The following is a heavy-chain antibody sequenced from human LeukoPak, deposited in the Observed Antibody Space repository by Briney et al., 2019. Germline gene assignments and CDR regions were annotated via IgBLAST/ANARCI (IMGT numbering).Heavy chain of an antibody. V-gene: IGHV3-48*03. J-gene: IGHJ4*02. Sequence: GGSLRLSCAASRFTFSSYEMNWVRQAPGKGLEWVSYISSSGSTIYYADSVKGRFTISRDNSRDTLSVQINSLRAEDTAVYYCAKLQSVVIPAAMLGFDYWGQGILVTVSS. CDR1: RFTFSSYE. CDR2: ISSSGSTI. CDR3: AKLQSVVIPAAMLGFDY. D-gene: IGHD2-2*01.